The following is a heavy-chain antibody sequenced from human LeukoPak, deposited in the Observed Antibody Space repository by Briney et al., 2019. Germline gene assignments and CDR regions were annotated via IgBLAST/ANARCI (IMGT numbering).Heavy chain of an antibody. J-gene: IGHJ3*02. CDR2: VNSDGSST. CDR1: GFSFTRYW. D-gene: IGHD3-16*01. Sequence: GGSLRLSCAASGFSFTRYWMHWVRQAPGKGLLWVSRVNSDGSSTTYADAVKGRFTISRDNAKNTLYLQMSSLRAEDTAVYYCVREDSHLGVAFDMWGQGTMVTVSS. CDR3: VREDSHLGVAFDM. V-gene: IGHV3-74*01.